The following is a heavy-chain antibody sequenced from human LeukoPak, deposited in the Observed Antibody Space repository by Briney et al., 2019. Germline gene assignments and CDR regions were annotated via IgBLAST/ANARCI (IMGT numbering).Heavy chain of an antibody. Sequence: ASVKVSCKASGYTFTSYYMHWVRQAPGQGLEWMGIINPSGGSTSYAQKFQGSVTMTRDTSTSTVYMELSSLRSEDTAVYYCAGSSSGWDNGDYWGQGTLVTVSS. J-gene: IGHJ4*02. D-gene: IGHD6-19*01. CDR2: INPSGGST. CDR1: GYTFTSYY. CDR3: AGSSSGWDNGDY. V-gene: IGHV1-46*01.